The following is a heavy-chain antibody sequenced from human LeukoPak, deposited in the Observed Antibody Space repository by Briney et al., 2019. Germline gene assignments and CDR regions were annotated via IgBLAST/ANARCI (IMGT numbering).Heavy chain of an antibody. CDR2: ISAYNGNT. CDR1: GGTFSSYA. V-gene: IGHV1-18*01. Sequence: ASVKVSCKASGGTFSSYAISWVRQAPGQGLEWMGWISAYNGNTNYAQKLQGRVTMTTDTSTSTAYMELSSLRSEDTAVYYCAADHQHYYDSSGYYGLWGQGTLVTVSS. D-gene: IGHD3-22*01. CDR3: AADHQHYYDSSGYYGL. J-gene: IGHJ4*02.